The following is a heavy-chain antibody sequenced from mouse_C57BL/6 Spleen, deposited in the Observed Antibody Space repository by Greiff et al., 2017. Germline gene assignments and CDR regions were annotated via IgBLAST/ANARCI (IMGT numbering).Heavy chain of an antibody. CDR1: GYTFTDYY. J-gene: IGHJ3*01. D-gene: IGHD2-4*01. Sequence: ESGPELVKPGASVKISCKASGYTFTDYYINWVKQRPGQGLAWIGWIYPGSGNTKYNEKFKGKATLTVDTSSSTAYMQLSSLTSEDSAVYFGARVRGYDYDGGWFAFWGQETLVTVSA. CDR2: IYPGSGNT. CDR3: ARVRGYDYDGGWFAF. V-gene: IGHV1-84*01.